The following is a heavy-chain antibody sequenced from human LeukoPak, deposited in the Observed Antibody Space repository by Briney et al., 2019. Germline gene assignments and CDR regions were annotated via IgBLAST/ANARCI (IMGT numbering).Heavy chain of an antibody. D-gene: IGHD1-26*01. CDR1: GFTFDKYP. CDR2: VTENGGTT. J-gene: IGHJ5*02. V-gene: IGHV3-43*02. Sequence: GGSLRLSCAASGFTFDKYPMHWVRQPPGKGLEWVALVTENGGTTFYAGSVKGRFTISRDNSKNSVYLQMNSLISEDTALYYCTQDYMGSYLAWGQGTLVTVSS. CDR3: TQDYMGSYLA.